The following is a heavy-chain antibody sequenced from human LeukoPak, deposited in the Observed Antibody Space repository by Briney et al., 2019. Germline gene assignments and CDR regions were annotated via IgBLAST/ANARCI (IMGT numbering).Heavy chain of an antibody. CDR2: ISGSGGST. Sequence: HPGGSLRLSCAASGFTFSSYAMSWVRQAPGKGLEWVSAISGSGGSTYYADSVKGRFTISRDNSKNTLYLQMNSLRAEDTAVYYCARDLFASYGSGKIGYYFDYWGQGTLVTVSS. J-gene: IGHJ4*02. D-gene: IGHD3-10*01. CDR3: ARDLFASYGSGKIGYYFDY. CDR1: GFTFSSYA. V-gene: IGHV3-23*01.